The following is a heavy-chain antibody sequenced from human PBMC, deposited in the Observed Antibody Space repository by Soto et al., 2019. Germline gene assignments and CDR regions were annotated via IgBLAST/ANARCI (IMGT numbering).Heavy chain of an antibody. CDR3: ASGRKYEGEPRAFDI. CDR2: INHSGST. J-gene: IGHJ3*02. V-gene: IGHV4-34*01. CDR1: GGSFSGYY. D-gene: IGHD3-16*01. Sequence: SETLSLTCAVYGGSFSGYYWSWIRQPPGKGLEWIGEINHSGSTNYNPSLKSRVTISVDTSKNQFSLKLSSVTAADTAVYYCASGRKYEGEPRAFDIWGQGTMVTVSS.